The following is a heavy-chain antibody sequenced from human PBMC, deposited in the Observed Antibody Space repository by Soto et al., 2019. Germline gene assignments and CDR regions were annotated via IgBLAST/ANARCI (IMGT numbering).Heavy chain of an antibody. CDR2: IYYSGST. D-gene: IGHD4-17*01. CDR3: ARDNILGIFYGGMAV. Sequence: SETLSLTCTVSGGSISSGDYYWSWIRQPPGKGLEWIGYIYYSGSTYYNPSLKSRVTISVDTSKNQFSLKLRSVTAADTAVYYCARDNILGIFYGGMAVRGQGTTVTVSS. J-gene: IGHJ6*02. V-gene: IGHV4-30-4*01. CDR1: GGSISSGDYY.